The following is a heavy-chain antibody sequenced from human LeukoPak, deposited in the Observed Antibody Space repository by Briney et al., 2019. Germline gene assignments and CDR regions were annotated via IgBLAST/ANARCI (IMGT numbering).Heavy chain of an antibody. CDR1: GDSISGYPFY. J-gene: IGHJ4*02. Sequence: SETLSLTCTVSGDSISGYPFYRTWLRQHPEKGLEWIAYIHYTGYTFSNPSLKTRVAISLETSENRFSSILTSVTAADTAVYYCAREFKSGGYVSFFDSWGQGSLVTVAS. D-gene: IGHD5-12*01. CDR2: IHYTGYT. CDR3: AREFKSGGYVSFFDS. V-gene: IGHV4-31*03.